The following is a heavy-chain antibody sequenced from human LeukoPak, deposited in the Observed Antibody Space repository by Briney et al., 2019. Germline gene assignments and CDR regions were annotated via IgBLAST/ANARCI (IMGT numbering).Heavy chain of an antibody. CDR3: ARRHGSGAGV. V-gene: IGHV4-38-2*02. CDR2: IYYSGST. Sequence: SETLSLTCTVSGYSISSGYYWGWIRQPPGKGLEWIGSIYYSGSTYYNPSLKSRVTISVDTSKNQFSLKLSSVTAADTAVYYCARRHGSGAGVWGKGTTVTISS. CDR1: GYSISSGYY. D-gene: IGHD3-10*01. J-gene: IGHJ6*04.